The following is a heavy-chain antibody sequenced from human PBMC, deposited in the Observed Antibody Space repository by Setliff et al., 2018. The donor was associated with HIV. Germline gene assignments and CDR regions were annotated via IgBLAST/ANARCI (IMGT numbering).Heavy chain of an antibody. J-gene: IGHJ4*02. CDR3: ARGAYYGSGSYYDSRY. V-gene: IGHV1-46*01. CDR1: GYTFTSCF. Sequence: ASVKVSCKASGYTFTSCFMHWVRQAPGQGLEYMGIINPSDGTTDYTQKFQGRVTMTRTTSISTAYMELSSLRSEDTAVYYCARGAYYGSGSYYDSRYWGQGTLVTVSS. CDR2: INPSDGTT. D-gene: IGHD3-10*01.